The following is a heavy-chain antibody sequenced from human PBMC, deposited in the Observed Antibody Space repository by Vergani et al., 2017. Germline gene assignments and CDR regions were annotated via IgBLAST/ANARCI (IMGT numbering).Heavy chain of an antibody. J-gene: IGHJ4*02. CDR1: GDYGNRHIYY. CDR2: IHAGGST. V-gene: IGHV4-61*02. CDR3: ARELFPSVFDV. D-gene: IGHD2-15*01. Sequence: VQLHESGPGLVKPSQTLSLTCTVSGDYGNRHIYYWTWIRPPAGKGLEWIGRIHAGGSTNSNPSIKSRFSMSVDMSSDQFSLNLTSVTAADTAVYYCARELFPSVFDVWCQGSLVAVAS.